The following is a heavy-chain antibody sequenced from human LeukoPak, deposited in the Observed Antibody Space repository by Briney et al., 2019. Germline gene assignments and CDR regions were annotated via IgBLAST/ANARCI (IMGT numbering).Heavy chain of an antibody. CDR2: IGTSTSYI. CDR1: GFTFSTYI. D-gene: IGHD6-19*01. V-gene: IGHV3-21*01. Sequence: GGSLRLSCAASGFTFSTYIMNWVRQTPGKGLEWVSSIGTSTSYIYYADSVKGRFTISRDNAKNSLYLQMNSLRAEDTAVYYCARDSSGWYGRDWFDPWGQGTLVTVSS. CDR3: ARDSSGWYGRDWFDP. J-gene: IGHJ5*02.